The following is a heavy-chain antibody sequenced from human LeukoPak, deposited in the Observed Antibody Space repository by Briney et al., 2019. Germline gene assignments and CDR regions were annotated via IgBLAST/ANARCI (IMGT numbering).Heavy chain of an antibody. CDR3: ARDWELTY. Sequence: GASVKVSCKTSGCTFTTYYIHWVRQAPGQGLEWMGSIHCSDGSTIYGQKFQGRVTITRDTSTSTVYMDLSGLRSEDTAVYYCARDWELTYWGQGTLVTVSA. CDR2: IHCSDGST. V-gene: IGHV1-46*01. D-gene: IGHD1-7*01. CDR1: GCTFTTYY. J-gene: IGHJ4*02.